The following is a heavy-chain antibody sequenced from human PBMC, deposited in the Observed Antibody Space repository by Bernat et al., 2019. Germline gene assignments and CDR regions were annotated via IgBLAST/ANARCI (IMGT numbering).Heavy chain of an antibody. CDR1: GGSISSSSYY. Sequence: QLQLQESGPGLVKPSETLSLTCTVSGGSISSSSYYWGWIRQPPGKGLEWIGSTYYSGSTYYNPSLKSRVTIPVDTSKNHFSLRLSSVTAADTAVYYCASSYYYGSGSYLDIWGQGTMVTVSS. J-gene: IGHJ3*02. CDR2: TYYSGST. V-gene: IGHV4-39*01. CDR3: ASSYYYGSGSYLDI. D-gene: IGHD3-10*01.